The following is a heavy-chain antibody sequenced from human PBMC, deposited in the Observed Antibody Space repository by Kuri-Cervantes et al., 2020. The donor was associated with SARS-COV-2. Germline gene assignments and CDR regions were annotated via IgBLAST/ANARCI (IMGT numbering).Heavy chain of an antibody. Sequence: GGSLRLSCAASGFTFGHYAVHWVRQAPGKGLEWVAAITYDVTNQYYADSVKGRFTISRDNSKNTLFQQMNSLRPEDTALYYCARVGLNFHNHGTGYVGFDIWGRGAPVTVSS. CDR1: GFTFGHYA. D-gene: IGHD5-12*01. CDR2: ITYDVTNQ. CDR3: ARVGLNFHNHGTGYVGFDI. J-gene: IGHJ4*02. V-gene: IGHV3-30*04.